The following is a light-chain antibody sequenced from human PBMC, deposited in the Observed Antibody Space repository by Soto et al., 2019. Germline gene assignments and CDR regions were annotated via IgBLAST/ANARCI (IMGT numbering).Light chain of an antibody. J-gene: IGKJ1*01. Sequence: EIVLTQSPGTLSLSPGERATLSCRASERLSSVYLAWYQQRPGQPPRLLIYGASNRATGIPDRFSGSGSGTDFTLIISRLEPEDFAVYYCQDYGSSAWTFGQGTKVEIK. CDR2: GAS. CDR3: QDYGSSAWT. V-gene: IGKV3-20*01. CDR1: ERLSSVY.